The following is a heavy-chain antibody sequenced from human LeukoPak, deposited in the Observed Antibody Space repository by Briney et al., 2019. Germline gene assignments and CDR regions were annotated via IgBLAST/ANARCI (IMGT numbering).Heavy chain of an antibody. CDR2: ISAYNGNT. V-gene: IGHV1-18*01. D-gene: IGHD6-19*01. J-gene: IGHJ4*02. CDR3: AREMARGWCRVWPY. Sequence: ASVKVSCKASGYTFTSYGISWVRQAPGQGLEWMGWISAYNGNTSYAQELQGRVTMTTDTSTSTAYMELRSLRSDDTAVYYCAREMARGWCRVWPYWGQGTLVTVSS. CDR1: GYTFTSYG.